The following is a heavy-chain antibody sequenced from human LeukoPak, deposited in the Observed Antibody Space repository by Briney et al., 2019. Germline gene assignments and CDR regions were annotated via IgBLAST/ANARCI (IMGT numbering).Heavy chain of an antibody. J-gene: IGHJ6*03. CDR2: IYPGDSDT. CDR3: ARRAYSSSWSRYYYYYYMDV. D-gene: IGHD6-13*01. Sequence: GESLKISCKGSGYSFTSYWIGWVRQMPGKGLEWMGIIYPGDSDTRYSPSFQGQVTISADKSISTAYLQWSSLKASDTAMYYCARRAYSSSWSRYYYYYYMDVWGKGTTVTASS. V-gene: IGHV5-51*01. CDR1: GYSFTSYW.